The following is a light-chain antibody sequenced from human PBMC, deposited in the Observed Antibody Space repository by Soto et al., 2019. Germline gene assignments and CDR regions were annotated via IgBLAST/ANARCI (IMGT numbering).Light chain of an antibody. Sequence: DIQLTQSPSSLSASVGDRVTISCQASQDITNYLNWYQQKPGKAPKLLIYDASTLEPGVPSRFSGSGSGTDFTFTISRLQPEDFATYYCQQYDHLYTFGQGTKLEIK. CDR3: QQYDHLYT. V-gene: IGKV1-33*01. J-gene: IGKJ2*01. CDR2: DAS. CDR1: QDITNY.